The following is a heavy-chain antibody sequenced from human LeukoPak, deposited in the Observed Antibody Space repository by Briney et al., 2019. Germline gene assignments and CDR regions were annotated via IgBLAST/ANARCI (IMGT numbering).Heavy chain of an antibody. CDR3: TRAPYYDFWSGYFTYYYYYMDV. V-gene: IGHV3-49*04. J-gene: IGHJ6*03. CDR2: IRSKAYGGTT. Sequence: PGRSLRLSCTASGFTFGDYAMSWVRQAPGKGLEWVGFIRSKAYGGTTEYAASVKGRFTISRDDSKSIAYLQMNSLKTEDTAVYYCTRAPYYDFWSGYFTYYYYYMDVWGKGTTVTVSS. CDR1: GFTFGDYA. D-gene: IGHD3-3*01.